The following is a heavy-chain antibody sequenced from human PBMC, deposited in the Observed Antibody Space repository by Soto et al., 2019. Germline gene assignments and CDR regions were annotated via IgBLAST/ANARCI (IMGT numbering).Heavy chain of an antibody. D-gene: IGHD2-21*02. Sequence: QVQLVESGGVVVQPGRSLRLSCAASGFTFSNYAMHWVRQSPGKGLEWVTVISSDGNNKYYADSVKGRFTISRDNSKNTLYLQLISLRAEDTAVYYCARERRGGNSGYYHDYWGQGTLVPVSS. CDR3: ARERRGGNSGYYHDY. CDR2: ISSDGNNK. V-gene: IGHV3-30-3*01. J-gene: IGHJ4*02. CDR1: GFTFSNYA.